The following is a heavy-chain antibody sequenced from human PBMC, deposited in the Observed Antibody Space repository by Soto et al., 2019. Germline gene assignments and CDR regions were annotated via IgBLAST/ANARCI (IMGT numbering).Heavy chain of an antibody. CDR2: IFYSGST. CDR3: ATQTGLYYYGLDV. J-gene: IGHJ6*02. Sequence: SETLSLTCTVSAGSINAFFWSWVRQPPGKGLESIGYIFYSGSTNYNPSLKSRVTISLDTSKTQFSLNLTSVTAADTAVYYGATQTGLYYYGLDVWGQGTMVTVSS. V-gene: IGHV4-59*01. CDR1: AGSINAFF.